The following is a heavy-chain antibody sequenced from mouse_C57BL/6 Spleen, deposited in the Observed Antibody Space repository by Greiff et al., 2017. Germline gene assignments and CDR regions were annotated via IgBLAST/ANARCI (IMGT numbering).Heavy chain of an antibody. CDR3: ARDSYPSMDY. Sequence: DVKLVESGPGLVKPSQSLSLTCSVTGYSITSGYYWNWIRQFPGNKLEWMGYISYDGSNNYNPSLKNRISITRDTSKNQFFLKLNSVTTEDTATYYCARDSYPSMDYWGQGTSVTVSS. CDR1: GYSITSGYY. CDR2: ISYDGSN. J-gene: IGHJ4*01. D-gene: IGHD6-5*01. V-gene: IGHV3-6*01.